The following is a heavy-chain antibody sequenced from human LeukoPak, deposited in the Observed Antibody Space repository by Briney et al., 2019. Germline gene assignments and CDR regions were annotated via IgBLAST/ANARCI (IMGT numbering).Heavy chain of an antibody. J-gene: IGHJ6*02. Sequence: ASVAVSCKASGYTFTSYGISWVRQAPGQGLEWMGWISAYNGNTNYAQKLQGRVTMTTDTSTSTAYMELRSLRSDDTAVYYCARDPGRYMEPLHSRMDVWGQGTTVTVSS. CDR2: ISAYNGNT. D-gene: IGHD1-14*01. V-gene: IGHV1-18*01. CDR1: GYTFTSYG. CDR3: ARDPGRYMEPLHSRMDV.